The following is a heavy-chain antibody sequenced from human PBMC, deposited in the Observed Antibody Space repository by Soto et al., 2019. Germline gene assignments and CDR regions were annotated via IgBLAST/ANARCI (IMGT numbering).Heavy chain of an antibody. D-gene: IGHD2-2*01. CDR3: ARVVPGAEAWFGP. V-gene: IGHV1-18*01. Sequence: ASVKVSCKTSGYTFSNNGITWVRQAPGQPLGWLGWISLYSDGTNYAQKFQGRVSMTTDTSTTTAYMELRSLRSDDTAVYYCARVVPGAEAWFGPWGQGTLVTVSS. J-gene: IGHJ5*02. CDR2: ISLYSDGT. CDR1: GYTFSNNG.